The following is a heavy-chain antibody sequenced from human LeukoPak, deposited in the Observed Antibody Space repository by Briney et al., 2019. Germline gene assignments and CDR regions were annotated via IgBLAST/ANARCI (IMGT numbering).Heavy chain of an antibody. CDR1: GYSFTSYW. CDR3: ARQGCSSTSCYSQLFMDV. D-gene: IGHD2-2*01. CDR2: IYPGDSDT. Sequence: GESLKISCKGSGYSFTSYWIGWVRQMPGKGVEWMGIIYPGDSDTRYSPSFQGQVTISADKSISTAYLQWSSLKASDTAMYYCARQGCSSTSCYSQLFMDVWGKGTTVTVSS. J-gene: IGHJ6*03. V-gene: IGHV5-51*01.